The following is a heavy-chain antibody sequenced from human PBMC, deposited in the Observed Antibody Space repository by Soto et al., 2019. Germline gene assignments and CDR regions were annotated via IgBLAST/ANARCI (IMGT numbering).Heavy chain of an antibody. J-gene: IGHJ6*03. Sequence: GGSLRLSCAASGFTFSNAWMSWVRQAPGKGLEWVGRIKSKTDGGTTDYAAPVKGRFTISRDDSKNTLYLQMNSLKTEDTAVYYCTTIYYDFWSGYDYMDVWGKGTTVTVSS. CDR2: IKSKTDGGTT. CDR3: TTIYYDFWSGYDYMDV. D-gene: IGHD3-3*01. V-gene: IGHV3-15*01. CDR1: GFTFSNAW.